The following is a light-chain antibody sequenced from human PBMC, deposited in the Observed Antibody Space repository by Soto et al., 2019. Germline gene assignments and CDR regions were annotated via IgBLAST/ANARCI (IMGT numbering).Light chain of an antibody. CDR1: QGIGNY. CDR3: QRYINAPFT. J-gene: IGKJ3*01. CDR2: AAS. Sequence: DIQMTQSPSSLSASVGDRVTITCRATQGIGNYLAWYQQKPGKVPKLLIYAASTLQSGVPSRFSGSGSGTEFTLTISSLQPEDVATYYCQRYINAPFTFGPGTNVHIK. V-gene: IGKV1-27*01.